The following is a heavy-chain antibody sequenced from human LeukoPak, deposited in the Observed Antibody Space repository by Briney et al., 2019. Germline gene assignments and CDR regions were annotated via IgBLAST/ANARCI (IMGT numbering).Heavy chain of an antibody. CDR1: GGTFSSYA. Sequence: SVKVSCKASGGTFSSYAISWVRQAPGQGLEWMGGIIPIFGTANYAQKFQGRVTITADESTSTAYVELSSLRSEDTAVYYCARVTSYGDYVTSNFDYWGQGTLVTVSS. D-gene: IGHD4-17*01. CDR2: IIPIFGTA. CDR3: ARVTSYGDYVTSNFDY. V-gene: IGHV1-69*13. J-gene: IGHJ4*02.